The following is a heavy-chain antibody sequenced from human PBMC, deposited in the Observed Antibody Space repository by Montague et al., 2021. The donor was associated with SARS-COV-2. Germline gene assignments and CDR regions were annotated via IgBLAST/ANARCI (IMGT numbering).Heavy chain of an antibody. Sequence: SETLSLTCTVSGGSISSYYWCWIWQPPGKGLEWIGYIYNSGSTNYNPSLKSRVTISVDTSKNQFSLKLSSVTAADTAVYYCARGFDYWGQGTLVTVSS. CDR2: IYNSGST. J-gene: IGHJ4*02. V-gene: IGHV4-59*01. CDR1: GGSISSYY. CDR3: ARGFDY.